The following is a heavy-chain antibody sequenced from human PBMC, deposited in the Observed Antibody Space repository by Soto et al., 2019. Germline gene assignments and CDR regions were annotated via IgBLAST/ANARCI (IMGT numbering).Heavy chain of an antibody. D-gene: IGHD2-2*01. J-gene: IGHJ4*02. V-gene: IGHV3-11*05. CDR1: GFMFSDYY. Sequence: QVQLVESGGGLVKPGGSLRLSCAASGFMFSDYYMSWIRQAPGKGLEWVSYVSSGSSYRNYADSVRGRFTISRDNAKNXRXLXXNRPRAEDTAIYYCARHIYALGYCASLSCYPGFDYWGQGTLVTVSS. CDR2: VSSGSSYR. CDR3: ARHIYALGYCASLSCYPGFDY.